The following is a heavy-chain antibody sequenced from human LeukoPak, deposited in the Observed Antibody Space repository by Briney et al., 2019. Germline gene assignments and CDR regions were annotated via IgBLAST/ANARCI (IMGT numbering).Heavy chain of an antibody. CDR3: ASSQVGATLRD. Sequence: ASVKVSCKASGYTFTDSYIHWVRQAPGQGLEWMGWIFPKSGATNYAQKFQVRVTMTRDTSISTAYMELSRLRYDDTAVYYCASSQVGATLRDWGQGALVTDSS. CDR1: GYTFTDSY. CDR2: IFPKSGAT. D-gene: IGHD1-26*01. V-gene: IGHV1-2*02. J-gene: IGHJ4*02.